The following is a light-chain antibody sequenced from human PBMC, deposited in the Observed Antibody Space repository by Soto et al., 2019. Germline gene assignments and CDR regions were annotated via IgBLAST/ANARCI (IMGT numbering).Light chain of an antibody. Sequence: DIVMTQSPDSLAVSLGERATINCKSSQSVLYSSTNKNYLAWYQQKPGQPPKLLIYWASTRESGVPDRFSGSGSGTDFTLTISSLQAEDVAVYYCQQYYNTPLTFGPGTKVDIK. J-gene: IGKJ3*01. CDR1: QSVLYSSTNKNY. V-gene: IGKV4-1*01. CDR2: WAS. CDR3: QQYYNTPLT.